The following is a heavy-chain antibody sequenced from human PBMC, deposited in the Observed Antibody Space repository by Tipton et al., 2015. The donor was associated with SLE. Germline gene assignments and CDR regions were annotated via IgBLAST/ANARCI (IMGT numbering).Heavy chain of an antibody. V-gene: IGHV3-30*03. CDR2: ISHDGNKK. D-gene: IGHD2/OR15-2a*01. CDR3: ARGKYYFDY. J-gene: IGHJ4*02. Sequence: SLRLSCAVSGFTFSSYGMHWVRQAPGQGLEGVAVISHDGNKKYYAGSVKGRLTISRDNSKNTLYLQMNSLRAEDTAVYYCARGKYYFDYWGQGALVTVSS. CDR1: GFTFSSYG.